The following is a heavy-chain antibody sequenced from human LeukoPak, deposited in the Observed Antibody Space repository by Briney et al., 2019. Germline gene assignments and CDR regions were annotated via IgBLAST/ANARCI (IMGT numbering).Heavy chain of an antibody. D-gene: IGHD5-24*01. CDR1: GYTFTCNY. CDR2: ISPSGGST. CDR3: ARDNSVRDEAWWFNP. Sequence: ASVKVSCNASGYTFTCNYMHWERHAPGQGPGWMGVISPSGGSTNSAQKFQVRVSLTIAMSKSTDYLELRSLRSEDTAVYYCARDNSVRDEAWWFNPWGQGTLVTVSS. V-gene: IGHV1-46*01. J-gene: IGHJ5*02.